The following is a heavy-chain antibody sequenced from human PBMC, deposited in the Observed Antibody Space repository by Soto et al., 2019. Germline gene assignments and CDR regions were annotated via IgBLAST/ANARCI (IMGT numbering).Heavy chain of an antibody. CDR2: IWYDGSNK. V-gene: IGHV3-33*01. CDR1: GFTFSSYG. D-gene: IGHD6-13*01. J-gene: IGHJ6*02. CDR3: ARRGYSSLPRPRGMDV. Sequence: GGSLRLSCAASGFTFSSYGMHWVRQAPGKGLEWVAVIWYDGSNKYYADSVKGRFTISRDNSKNTLYLQMNSLRAEDTAVYYCARRGYSSLPRPRGMDVWGQGTTVTVSS.